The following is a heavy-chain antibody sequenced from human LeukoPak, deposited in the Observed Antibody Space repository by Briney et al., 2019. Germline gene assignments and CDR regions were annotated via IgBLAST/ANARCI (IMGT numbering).Heavy chain of an antibody. D-gene: IGHD5-18*01. CDR3: ARDPSRYSGDY. V-gene: IGHV3-33*01. CDR1: GFTFSNYG. CDR2: MWADGIQK. J-gene: IGHJ4*02. Sequence: GRSLRLSCAASGFTFSNYGFHWVRQAPGKGLEWGAAMWADGIQKYYSDAVTGRFTVSRDNSQNMLFLQMNSLRVEDTAVYYCARDPSRYSGDYWGPGTLVIVSS.